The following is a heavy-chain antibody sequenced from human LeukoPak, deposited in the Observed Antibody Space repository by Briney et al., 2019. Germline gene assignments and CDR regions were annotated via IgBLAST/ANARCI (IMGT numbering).Heavy chain of an antibody. CDR2: IIPILGIA. CDR1: GGTFSSYA. V-gene: IGHV1-69*04. Sequence: ASVKVSCKASGGTFSSYAISWVRQAPGQGLEWMGRIIPILGIANYAQKFQGRVTITADKSTSTAYMELSRLRSAATDVYSCARDTYDSSGYGGYDYWGQGTLVTVSS. D-gene: IGHD3-22*01. CDR3: ARDTYDSSGYGGYDY. J-gene: IGHJ4*02.